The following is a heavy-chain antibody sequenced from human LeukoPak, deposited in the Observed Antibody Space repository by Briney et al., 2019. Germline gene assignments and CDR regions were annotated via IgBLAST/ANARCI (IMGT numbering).Heavy chain of an antibody. V-gene: IGHV1-18*04. CDR3: ARDSIAAAGTRWFDP. J-gene: IGHJ5*02. CDR1: GYTFTSYG. CDR2: IGAYNGNT. Sequence: GASVKVSCKASGYTFTSYGISWVRQAPGQGLEWMGWIGAYNGNTNYAQKLQGRVTMTTDTSTSTAYMELRSLRSDDTAVYYCARDSIAAAGTRWFDPWGQGTLVTVSS. D-gene: IGHD6-13*01.